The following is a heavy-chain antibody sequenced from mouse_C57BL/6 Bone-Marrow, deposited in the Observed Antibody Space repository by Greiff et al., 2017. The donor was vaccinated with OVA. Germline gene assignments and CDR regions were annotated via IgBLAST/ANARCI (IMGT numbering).Heavy chain of an antibody. CDR1: GFTFSDYY. V-gene: IGHV5-12*01. CDR3: ARRHITTVVIDY. J-gene: IGHJ2*01. Sequence: EVMLVESGGGLVQPGGSLKLSCAASGFTFSDYYMYWVRQTPEKRLEWVAYISNGGGSTYYPDTVKGRFTISRDNAKNTLYLQMSRLKSEDTAMYYCARRHITTVVIDYWGQGTTLTVSS. D-gene: IGHD1-1*01. CDR2: ISNGGGST.